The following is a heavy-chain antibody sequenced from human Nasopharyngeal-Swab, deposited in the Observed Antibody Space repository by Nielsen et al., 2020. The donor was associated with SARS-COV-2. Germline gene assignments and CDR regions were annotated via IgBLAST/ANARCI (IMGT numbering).Heavy chain of an antibody. CDR1: GFTFRYHT. Sequence: GGSLRLSCAVSGFTFRYHTMHWVRQAPGKGLEWVALITYDGRNEYYTDSVKGRFSISRDNSKDALYLEMNSLRPEDTAVYYCVRDQDRSWFESSYYFDYWGQGTLVTVSS. V-gene: IGHV3-30*04. D-gene: IGHD3-10*01. CDR2: ITYDGRNE. CDR3: VRDQDRSWFESSYYFDY. J-gene: IGHJ4*02.